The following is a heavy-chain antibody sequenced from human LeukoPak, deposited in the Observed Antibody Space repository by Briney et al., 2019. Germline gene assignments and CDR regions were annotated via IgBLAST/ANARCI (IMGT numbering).Heavy chain of an antibody. CDR2: IKKDGSGK. Sequence: GGSLGLSCAASGFTFSSYWMSWVRQAPGKGLEWVANIKKDGSGKYYVDSVKGRFTISRDNAKKSLYLQMNSLRAEDTAVYYCARHLSGVTGYTYGRGIGYWGQGTLVTVSS. V-gene: IGHV3-7*01. CDR1: GFTFSSYW. J-gene: IGHJ4*02. D-gene: IGHD5-18*01. CDR3: ARHLSGVTGYTYGRGIGY.